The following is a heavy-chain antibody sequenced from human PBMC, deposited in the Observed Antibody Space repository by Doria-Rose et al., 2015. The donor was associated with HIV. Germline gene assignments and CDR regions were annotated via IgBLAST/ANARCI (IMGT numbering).Heavy chain of an antibody. J-gene: IGHJ1*01. CDR2: INHGGST. CDR1: GGSFSGYY. D-gene: IGHD4-17*01. Sequence: QVQLQQWGAGLLKPSETLSLTCAVYGGSFSGYYWTWIRQSPGKGLEWIGEINHGGSTNYNPSLKSRVTISLDMSKNQFSPKVTSVTAADTAVYYCARGPSEFGDYVAFQHGGQGNPFTFSS. V-gene: IGHV4-34*01. CDR3: ARGPSEFGDYVAFQH.